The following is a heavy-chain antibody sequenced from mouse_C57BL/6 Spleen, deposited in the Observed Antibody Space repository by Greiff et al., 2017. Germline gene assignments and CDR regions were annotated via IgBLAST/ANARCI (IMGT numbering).Heavy chain of an antibody. D-gene: IGHD1-1*01. Sequence: QVQLQQSGAELVKPGASVKISCKASGYAFSSYWMNWVKQRPGKGVEWIGQIYPEDGDTNYNGKFKGKATLTADKSSSTAYMQRSSLTAEDSAVYFCARPPYYYGSSHFSDWGKAILVTV. J-gene: IGHJ3*01. CDR1: GYAFSSYW. CDR3: ARPPYYYGSSHFSD. CDR2: IYPEDGDT. V-gene: IGHV1-80*01.